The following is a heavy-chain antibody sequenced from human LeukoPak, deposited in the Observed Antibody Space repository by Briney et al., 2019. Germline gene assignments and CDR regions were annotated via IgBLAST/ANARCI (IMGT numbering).Heavy chain of an antibody. CDR2: INSDGSST. D-gene: IGHD2/OR15-2a*01. Sequence: GGSLRLSCAASGFTFGSYWMHSVRQAPGKRPVWVSRINSDGSSTSYADSVKGRFTISRDNAKNTLYLQMNSLRVEDTAVYYCASTNRLDYWGQGTLVTVSS. V-gene: IGHV3-74*01. J-gene: IGHJ4*02. CDR1: GFTFGSYW. CDR3: ASTNRLDY.